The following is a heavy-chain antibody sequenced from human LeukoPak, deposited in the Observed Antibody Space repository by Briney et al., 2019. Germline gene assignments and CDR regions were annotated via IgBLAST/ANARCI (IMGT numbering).Heavy chain of an antibody. CDR2: ISGSGGST. CDR1: GFTFSSYA. CDR3: AKANSGWYPFDY. Sequence: GSLRLSCAASGFTFSSYAMTWVRQAPGKGLEWVSIISGSGGSTFYADSVKGRFTISRDNSKNTLYLQMNSLRAEDTAVYYCAKANSGWYPFDYWGQGTLVTVSS. D-gene: IGHD6-19*01. J-gene: IGHJ4*02. V-gene: IGHV3-23*01.